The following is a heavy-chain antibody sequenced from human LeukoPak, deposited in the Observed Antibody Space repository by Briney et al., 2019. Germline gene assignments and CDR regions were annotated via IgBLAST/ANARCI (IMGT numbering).Heavy chain of an antibody. Sequence: ASVKVSCKASGYTFTSYAMNWVRQAPGQGLEWMGWINTNTGNLTYAQGFTGRFVFSLGTSVSTAYLQISSLKAEDTAVYYCARVSVYSSSYWFDPWGQGTLVTVSS. CDR1: GYTFTSYA. CDR3: ARVSVYSSSYWFDP. V-gene: IGHV7-4-1*02. CDR2: INTNTGNL. J-gene: IGHJ5*02. D-gene: IGHD6-6*01.